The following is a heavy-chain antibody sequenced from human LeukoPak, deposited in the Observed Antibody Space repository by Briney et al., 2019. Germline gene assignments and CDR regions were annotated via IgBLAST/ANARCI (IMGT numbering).Heavy chain of an antibody. D-gene: IGHD2-8*01. CDR3: ARGLMAKISSYYFDY. CDR2: IYYSGST. CDR1: GGSISSSSYY. V-gene: IGHV4-39*07. J-gene: IGHJ4*02. Sequence: PSETLSLTCTVSGGSISSSSYYWGWIRQPPGKGLEWIGSIYYSGSTYYNPSLKSRVTISVDTSKNQFSLKLSSVTAADTAVYYCARGLMAKISSYYFDYWGQGTLVTVSS.